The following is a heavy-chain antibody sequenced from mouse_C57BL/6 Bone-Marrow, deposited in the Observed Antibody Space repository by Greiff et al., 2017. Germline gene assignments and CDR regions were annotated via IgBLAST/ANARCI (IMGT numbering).Heavy chain of an antibody. CDR3: ARGLRLFDY. Sequence: VQLQQSGPELVKPGASVKISCKASGYAFRSSWMNWVKQRPGKGLGWIGRIYPGDGDTNYNGKFKGKATLTADKSSSTAYMQLSSLTSEDSAVYFCARGLRLFDYWGQGTTLTVSS. V-gene: IGHV1-82*01. J-gene: IGHJ2*01. CDR1: GYAFRSSW. D-gene: IGHD3-2*02. CDR2: IYPGDGDT.